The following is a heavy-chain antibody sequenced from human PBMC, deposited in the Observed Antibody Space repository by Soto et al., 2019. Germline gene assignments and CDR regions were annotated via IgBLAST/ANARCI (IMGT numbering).Heavy chain of an antibody. CDR2: IYWDDAK. CDR3: AHKGGGDRILDY. CDR1: GFSLSASGVG. Sequence: QITLKESGPTLVKPTQTLTLTCTFSGFSLSASGVGVGWIRQPPGKALEWLAIIYWDDAKHYSPSLKSSLTIPKDTSKNQGVLKMANKDPWATAPFYRAHKGGGDRILDYWGQGTLVTVSS. V-gene: IGHV2-5*02. D-gene: IGHD3-16*01. J-gene: IGHJ4*02.